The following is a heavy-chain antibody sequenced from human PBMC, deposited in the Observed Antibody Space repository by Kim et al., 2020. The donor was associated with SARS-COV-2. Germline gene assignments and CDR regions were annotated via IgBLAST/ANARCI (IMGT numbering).Heavy chain of an antibody. J-gene: IGHJ4*02. CDR2: T. CDR3: ARLMTTVVTPDY. Sequence: TDYNPSLKSRVTISVDTSMTQFSLKLSSVTAADTAVYYCARLMTTVVTPDYWGQGTLVTVPS. D-gene: IGHD4-17*01. V-gene: IGHV4-39*01.